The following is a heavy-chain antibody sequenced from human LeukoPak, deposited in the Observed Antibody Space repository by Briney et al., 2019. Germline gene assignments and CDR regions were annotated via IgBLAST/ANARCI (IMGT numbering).Heavy chain of an antibody. J-gene: IGHJ6*03. CDR3: ATPSREIVGYYYMDV. CDR1: GYTLAELS. V-gene: IGHV1-24*01. D-gene: IGHD1-26*01. CDR2: FDPEDGET. Sequence: GASVKVSCKVSGYTLAELSMHWVRQAPGKGLEWMGGFDPEDGETIYAQKFQGRVTMTEDTSTDTAYMELSSLRSEDTAVYYCATPSREIVGYYYMDVWGKGTTVTVSS.